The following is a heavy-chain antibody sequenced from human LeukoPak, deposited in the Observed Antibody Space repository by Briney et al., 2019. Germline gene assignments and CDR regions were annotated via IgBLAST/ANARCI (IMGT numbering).Heavy chain of an antibody. CDR3: ARERDDYVWGSYRLDY. CDR2: IYYSGST. J-gene: IGHJ4*02. Sequence: SETLSLTCTVSGGSISSSSYYWGWLRQPPGKGLEWIGSIYYSGSTYYNPSLKSRVTISVDTSKNQFSLKLSSVTAADTAVYYCARERDDYVWGSYRLDYWGQGTLVTVSS. D-gene: IGHD3-16*02. CDR1: GGSISSSSYY. V-gene: IGHV4-39*07.